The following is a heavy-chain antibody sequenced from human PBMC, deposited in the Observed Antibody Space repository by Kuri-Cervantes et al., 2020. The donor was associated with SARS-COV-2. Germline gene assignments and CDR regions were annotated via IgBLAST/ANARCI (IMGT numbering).Heavy chain of an antibody. Sequence: GGSLRLSCAASGFTFSSYEMNWVRQAPGKGLEWVSYISSSGSTIYYADSVKGRFTISRDNAKNSLYLQMNSLRAEDTAVYYCARDPGGYSYVDMWAFDIWGQGTMVTVSS. J-gene: IGHJ3*02. D-gene: IGHD5-18*01. CDR1: GFTFSSYE. CDR3: ARDPGGYSYVDMWAFDI. CDR2: ISSSGSTI. V-gene: IGHV3-48*03.